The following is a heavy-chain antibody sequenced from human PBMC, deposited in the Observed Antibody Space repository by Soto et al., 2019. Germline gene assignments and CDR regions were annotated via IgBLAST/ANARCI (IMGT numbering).Heavy chain of an antibody. Sequence: GGSLRLSCAASGFTFSSYAMHWVRQAPGKGLEWVAVISYDGSNKYYADSVKGRFTISRDNSKNTLYLQMNSRRAEDTAVYYCARGGYCSCGSCYRGALDIWAQGTMVAVSS. J-gene: IGHJ3*02. CDR2: ISYDGSNK. CDR1: GFTFSSYA. V-gene: IGHV3-30-3*01. D-gene: IGHD2-15*01. CDR3: ARGGYCSCGSCYRGALDI.